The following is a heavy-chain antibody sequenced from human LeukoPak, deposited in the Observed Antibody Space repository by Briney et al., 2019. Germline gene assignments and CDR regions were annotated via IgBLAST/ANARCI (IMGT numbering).Heavy chain of an antibody. V-gene: IGHV3-48*03. J-gene: IGHJ3*02. D-gene: IGHD2-2*03. CDR1: GFNFHSHE. CDR2: ISPSGTTM. Sequence: PGGSLRLSCAASGFNFHSHEMTWVRQAPGKGLEFISYISPSGTTMYYADSVKGRFTISRDNAKNSLYLQMNSLRAEDTAVYYCARGGYCTTALCYAMNAFDIWGQGTMVTVSS. CDR3: ARGGYCTTALCYAMNAFDI.